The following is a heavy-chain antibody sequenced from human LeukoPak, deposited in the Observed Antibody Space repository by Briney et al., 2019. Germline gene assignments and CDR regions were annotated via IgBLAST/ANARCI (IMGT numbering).Heavy chain of an antibody. Sequence: SETLSLTCTASGGSISSYYWSWIRQPPGKGLEWIGYIYYSGSTNYNPSLKSRVTISVDTSKNQFSLKLSSVTAADTAVYYCARAMRRRPDAFDIWGQGTMVTVPS. V-gene: IGHV4-59*01. CDR2: IYYSGST. CDR1: GGSISSYY. CDR3: ARAMRRRPDAFDI. J-gene: IGHJ3*02.